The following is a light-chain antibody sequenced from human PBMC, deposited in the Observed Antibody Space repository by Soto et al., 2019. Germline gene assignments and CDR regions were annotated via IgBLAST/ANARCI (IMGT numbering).Light chain of an antibody. J-gene: IGKJ2*01. Sequence: EIVLTQSPATLSLSPGEGATLSCRASQSVSSYLAWYQQKPGQAPRLLIYDASTRATGIPARFSGSGSGTEFTLTIRSLEPEDFAVYYCQQRGNWPPYTFGQGTKVEIK. CDR3: QQRGNWPPYT. CDR2: DAS. CDR1: QSVSSY. V-gene: IGKV3-11*01.